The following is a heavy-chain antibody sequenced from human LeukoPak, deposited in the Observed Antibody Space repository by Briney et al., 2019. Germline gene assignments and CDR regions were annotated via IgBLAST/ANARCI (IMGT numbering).Heavy chain of an antibody. V-gene: IGHV3-23*01. CDR1: GFTFSNYA. CDR2: ISGSGGST. CDR3: AKEARSNNFDY. D-gene: IGHD2-15*01. J-gene: IGHJ4*02. Sequence: GGSLRLSCAASGFTFSNYAMSWVRQAPGKGLEWVSAISGSGGSTYYADSVKGRFTISRDTSKNTLYLRMNSLRAQDTAVNYCAKEARSNNFDYWGQGTLVTVSS.